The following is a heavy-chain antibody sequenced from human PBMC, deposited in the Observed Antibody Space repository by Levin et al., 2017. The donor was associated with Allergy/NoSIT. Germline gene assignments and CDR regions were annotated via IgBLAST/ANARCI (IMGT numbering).Heavy chain of an antibody. Sequence: GGSLRLSCKGSGYSFTDYWVGWVRQMPGKGLEWMGIISPGDSDIRYSPSFQGQVTVSADKSTSTAYLQWTSLRASDTATYYCARRRWGVGEFHYDHWGQGTLVAVSP. CDR3: ARRRWGVGEFHYDH. CDR1: GYSFTDYW. CDR2: ISPGDSDI. D-gene: IGHD3-16*01. V-gene: IGHV5-51*01. J-gene: IGHJ5*02.